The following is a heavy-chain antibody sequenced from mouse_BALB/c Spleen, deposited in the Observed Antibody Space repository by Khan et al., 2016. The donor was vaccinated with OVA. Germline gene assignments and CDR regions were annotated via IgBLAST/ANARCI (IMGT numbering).Heavy chain of an antibody. J-gene: IGHJ4*01. CDR2: IYTYTGEP. V-gene: IGHV9-3-1*01. D-gene: IGHD3-3*01. CDR1: GYTFTNYG. Sequence: QIQLVQSGPDLKKPGETVKISCKASGYTFTNYGINWVKQAPGKGLKWMGWIYTYTGEPTYADDFKGRFAFSLETSASPAYLQINNLQNEDTATYFCARGGRRAMDYWGQGTSVTVSS. CDR3: ARGGRRAMDY.